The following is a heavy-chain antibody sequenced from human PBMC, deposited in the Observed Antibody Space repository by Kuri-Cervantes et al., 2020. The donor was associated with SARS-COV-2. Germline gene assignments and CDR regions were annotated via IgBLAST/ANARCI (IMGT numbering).Heavy chain of an antibody. J-gene: IGHJ4*02. CDR1: GFTVSSNY. CDR3: AREESSSTQDY. Sequence: GESLKISCAASGFTVSSNYMSWVRQAPGKGLEWVSVIYSGGSTYYADSVEGRFTISRDNSKNTLYLQMNSLRAEDTAVYYCAREESSSTQDYWGQGTLVTVSS. V-gene: IGHV3-66*02. D-gene: IGHD6-6*01. CDR2: IYSGGST.